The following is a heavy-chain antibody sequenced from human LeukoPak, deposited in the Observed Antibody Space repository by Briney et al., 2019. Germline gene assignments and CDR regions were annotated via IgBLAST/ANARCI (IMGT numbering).Heavy chain of an antibody. CDR2: IYRDGSA. Sequence: GGSLRLSCAASGFTFSSKYMSWVRQAPVKGLEWVSIIYRDGSAYYPDSVKGRFTISRDNSRNTLYLQMSSLRAEDTAMYYCARTIVGASVYDAFDIWGQGTMVTVSS. CDR3: ARTIVGASVYDAFDI. V-gene: IGHV3-53*01. J-gene: IGHJ3*02. D-gene: IGHD1-26*01. CDR1: GFTFSSKY.